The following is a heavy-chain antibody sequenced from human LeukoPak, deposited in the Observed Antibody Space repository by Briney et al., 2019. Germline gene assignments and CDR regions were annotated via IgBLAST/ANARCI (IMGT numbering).Heavy chain of an antibody. V-gene: IGHV3-23*01. D-gene: IGHD2-15*01. Sequence: GGSLRLSCVVSGFSLRTYAMSWVRQAPGKGLEWVTTIRGGGFSRYYADSVKGRVRISRDDSKNTVSLEVDNLGVEDTAIYYCAKHRGGGLGNDAFDMWGPGTMLIVSS. CDR2: IRGGGFSR. J-gene: IGHJ3*02. CDR3: AKHRGGGLGNDAFDM. CDR1: GFSLRTYA.